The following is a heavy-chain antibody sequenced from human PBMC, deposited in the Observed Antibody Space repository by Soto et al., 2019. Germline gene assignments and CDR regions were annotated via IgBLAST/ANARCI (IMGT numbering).Heavy chain of an antibody. D-gene: IGHD6-19*01. J-gene: IGHJ4*02. CDR1: GFTFSSYG. CDR3: AKGGEVAGYSFDY. Sequence: QVQLVESGGGVVQPGRSLRLSCAASGFTFSSYGMHWVRQAPGKGLEWVAVISYDGSNKYYADSVKGRFTISRDNSKNTLYLQMTSLRAEDTAVYYCAKGGEVAGYSFDYWGQGTLVTVSS. CDR2: ISYDGSNK. V-gene: IGHV3-30*18.